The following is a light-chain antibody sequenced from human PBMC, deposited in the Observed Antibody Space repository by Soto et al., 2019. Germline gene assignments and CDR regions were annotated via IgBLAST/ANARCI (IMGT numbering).Light chain of an antibody. J-gene: IGKJ2*01. Sequence: EIVMTQSPATLSVSPGERATLSCRASQSVSSNLAWYQQKPGQAPRLLIYGASSRATGIPARFSGSGSGTDFTHAISSPQSEDFAVYYCQQYNNWPPGTFGQGTKLEIK. CDR2: GAS. CDR3: QQYNNWPPGT. CDR1: QSVSSN. V-gene: IGKV3-15*01.